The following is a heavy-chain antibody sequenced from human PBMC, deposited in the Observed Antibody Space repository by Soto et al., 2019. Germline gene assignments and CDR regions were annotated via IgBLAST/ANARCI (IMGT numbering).Heavy chain of an antibody. CDR2: INHSGST. Sequence: PSETLSLTCAVYGGSFSCYYWSWIRQPPGKGLEWIGEINHSGSTNYNPSLKSRVTISVDTSKNQFSLKLSSVTAADTAVYYCARLAAMVTYYYYYGMDVWGQGTTVTVSS. CDR1: GGSFSCYY. J-gene: IGHJ6*02. D-gene: IGHD5-18*01. V-gene: IGHV4-34*01. CDR3: ARLAAMVTYYYYYGMDV.